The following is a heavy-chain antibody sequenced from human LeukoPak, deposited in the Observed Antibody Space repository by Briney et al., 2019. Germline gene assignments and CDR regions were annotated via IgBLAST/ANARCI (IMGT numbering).Heavy chain of an antibody. Sequence: SVKVSCKASGGTFSSYAISWVRQAPGQGLEWMGGIIPIFGTANYAHKFQGRVTITRDTSARTAYMELSSLRSEDTAVYYCARTTAMVTIFDYWGQGTLVTVSS. CDR1: GGTFSSYA. J-gene: IGHJ4*02. CDR2: IIPIFGTA. CDR3: ARTTAMVTIFDY. D-gene: IGHD5-18*01. V-gene: IGHV1-69*05.